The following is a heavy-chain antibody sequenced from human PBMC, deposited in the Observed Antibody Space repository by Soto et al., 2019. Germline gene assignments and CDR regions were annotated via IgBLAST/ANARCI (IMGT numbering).Heavy chain of an antibody. CDR3: ARGQGCSGGSCYSGGDY. J-gene: IGHJ4*02. CDR2: MNPNSGNT. CDR1: GYTFTSYD. V-gene: IGHV1-8*01. Sequence: QVQLVQSGAEVKKPGASVKVSCKASGYTFTSYDINWVRQATGQGLEWMGWMNPNSGNTGYAQKFQGRVTMTRNTSTSTAYMELSSLRSEDTAVYYCARGQGCSGGSCYSGGDYWGQGTLVTVSS. D-gene: IGHD2-15*01.